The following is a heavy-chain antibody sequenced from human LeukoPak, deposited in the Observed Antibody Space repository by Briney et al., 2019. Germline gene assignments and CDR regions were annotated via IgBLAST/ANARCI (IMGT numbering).Heavy chain of an antibody. D-gene: IGHD3-22*01. CDR1: GFTFSSYA. Sequence: GGSLRLSCAASGFTFSSYAMTWVRQAPAKGLEWVSGISGSGGNTYYADSVKGRFTISRDNSKNTLYLQMNSLRAEDTAVYYCAKASVYSINCYDFWGLGTLVTVSS. V-gene: IGHV3-23*01. CDR2: ISGSGGNT. CDR3: AKASVYSINCYDF. J-gene: IGHJ4*02.